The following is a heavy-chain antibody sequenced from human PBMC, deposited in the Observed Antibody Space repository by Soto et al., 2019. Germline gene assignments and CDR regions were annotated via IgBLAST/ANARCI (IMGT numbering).Heavy chain of an antibody. J-gene: IGHJ5*02. CDR1: GYTFTSYG. D-gene: IGHD3-3*01. V-gene: IGHV1-18*01. CDR3: ARDWGYDFWSGYKNWFDP. Sequence: ASVKVSCKASGYTFTSYGISLVRQAPGQGLEWMGWISAYNGNTNYAQKLQGRVTMTADTSTSTAYMELRSLRSDDTAVYYCARDWGYDFWSGYKNWFDPWGQGTLVTVSS. CDR2: ISAYNGNT.